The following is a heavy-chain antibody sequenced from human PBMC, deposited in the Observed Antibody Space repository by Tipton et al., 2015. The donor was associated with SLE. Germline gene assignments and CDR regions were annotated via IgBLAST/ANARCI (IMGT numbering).Heavy chain of an antibody. J-gene: IGHJ6*03. V-gene: IGHV4-34*01. Sequence: GLVKPSETLSLTCAVYGGSFSGYYWSWIRQPPGKGLEWIGEINHSGSTNYNPSLNSRVTMSLDESKSQFSLTLSSVTAADTAVYYCARAVAIFGGVNRGYYMDVWGKGTTVTVSS. CDR1: GGSFSGYY. CDR2: INHSGST. D-gene: IGHD3-3*01. CDR3: ARAVAIFGGVNRGYYMDV.